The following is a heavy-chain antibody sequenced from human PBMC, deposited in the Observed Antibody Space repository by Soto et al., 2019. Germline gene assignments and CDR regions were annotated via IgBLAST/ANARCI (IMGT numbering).Heavy chain of an antibody. Sequence: GGSLRLSCAASGFTFSTYSMNWVRQVPGKGLEWVSYISSSGSPIYYADSVKGRFTISRDNAKNSLSLQMNSLRDEDTAVYYCARNGGMDVWVQGTTVTVSS. CDR1: GFTFSTYS. CDR3: ARNGGMDV. CDR2: ISSSGSPI. J-gene: IGHJ6*02. V-gene: IGHV3-48*02. D-gene: IGHD2-8*01.